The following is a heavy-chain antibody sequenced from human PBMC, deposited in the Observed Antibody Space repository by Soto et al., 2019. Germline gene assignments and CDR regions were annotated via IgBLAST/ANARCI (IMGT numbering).Heavy chain of an antibody. V-gene: IGHV3-23*01. Sequence: EVQLLESGGGLVQPGGSLRLSCAASGFTFSSYAMSWVRQAPGKGLEWVSAISGSGGSTYYADSVKGRFTIPRDNSKNTLYLQMNSLRAEDTAVYYCAKPPYGDYSGGYFDYWGQGTLVTVSS. CDR1: GFTFSSYA. CDR3: AKPPYGDYSGGYFDY. CDR2: ISGSGGST. J-gene: IGHJ4*02. D-gene: IGHD4-17*01.